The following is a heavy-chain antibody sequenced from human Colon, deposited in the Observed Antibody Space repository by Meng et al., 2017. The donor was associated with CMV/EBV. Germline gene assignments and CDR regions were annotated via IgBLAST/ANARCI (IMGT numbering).Heavy chain of an antibody. Sequence: TVSDGSGNSDDAFWSWLRQPPGKGLEWIGYIHYSGNTNYNPSLKSRVTMSIETSKNQFSLTLLSVTAADTAVYYCARDVMLPAPFFDPWGQGTLVTVSS. CDR3: ARDVMLPAPFFDP. CDR2: IHYSGNT. J-gene: IGHJ5*02. CDR1: DGSGNSDDAF. V-gene: IGHV4-61*08. D-gene: IGHD2-2*01.